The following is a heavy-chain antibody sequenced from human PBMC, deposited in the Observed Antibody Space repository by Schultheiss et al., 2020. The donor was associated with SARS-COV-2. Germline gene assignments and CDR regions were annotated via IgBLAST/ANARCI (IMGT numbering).Heavy chain of an antibody. CDR3: VRILSRQTLPITMVQGIKYYFDY. J-gene: IGHJ4*02. V-gene: IGHV3-19*01. Sequence: GGSLRLSCAASGFTFSSYAMSWVRQAPGKGLEWVSGVSWNGSRTHYADSVKGRFIISRDNSRNFLYQQMNSLRPEDMAVYYCVRILSRQTLPITMVQGIKYYFDYWGQGTLVTVSS. D-gene: IGHD3-10*01. CDR1: GFTFSSYA. CDR2: VSWNGSRT.